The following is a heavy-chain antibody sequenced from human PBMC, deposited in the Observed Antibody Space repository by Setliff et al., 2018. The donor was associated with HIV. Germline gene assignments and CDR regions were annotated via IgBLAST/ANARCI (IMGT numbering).Heavy chain of an antibody. Sequence: ASVKVSCKASGYTFTSYAMHWVRQAPGQRLEWMGWINAGNGKTKYSQKFQSRVTITRDTSASTAYMELHSLRSEDTAIYYCASSTITIFGVVPYYFDYWGQGTLVTSPQ. CDR3: ASSTITIFGVVPYYFDY. CDR1: GYTFTSYA. CDR2: INAGNGKT. V-gene: IGHV1-3*01. D-gene: IGHD3-3*01. J-gene: IGHJ4*02.